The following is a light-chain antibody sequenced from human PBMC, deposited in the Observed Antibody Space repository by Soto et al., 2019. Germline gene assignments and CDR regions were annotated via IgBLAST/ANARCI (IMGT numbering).Light chain of an antibody. CDR2: DAS. J-gene: IGKJ1*01. CDR3: QQYNSYSTWT. V-gene: IGKV1-5*01. CDR1: QSISSW. Sequence: DIQMTQSPSTLSASVGDRVTITCRASQSISSWLAWYQQKPGKAPKLLIYDASSLESGVPSRFSGSGSGTEFTLTSSSLQPDDFATYYCQQYNSYSTWTFGQRTKVEIK.